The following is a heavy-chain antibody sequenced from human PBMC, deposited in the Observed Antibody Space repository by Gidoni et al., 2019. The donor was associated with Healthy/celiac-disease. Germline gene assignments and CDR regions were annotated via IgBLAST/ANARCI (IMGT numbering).Heavy chain of an antibody. CDR2: IKQDGSEK. J-gene: IGHJ2*01. D-gene: IGHD7-27*01. Sequence: GFTFSSYWMSWVRQAPGKGLEWVANIKQDGSEKYYVDSVKGRFTISRDNAKNSLYLQMNSLRAEDTAVYYWARRVRNWDWYFDLWGRGTLVTVSS. V-gene: IGHV3-7*03. CDR1: GFTFSSYW. CDR3: ARRVRNWDWYFDL.